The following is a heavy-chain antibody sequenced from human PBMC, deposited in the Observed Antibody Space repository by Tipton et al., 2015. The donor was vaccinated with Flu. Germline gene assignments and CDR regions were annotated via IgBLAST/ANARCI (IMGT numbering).Heavy chain of an antibody. CDR2: IYTSGST. CDR3: ARVRGGAGGNWFDP. CDR1: GGSISSYY. D-gene: IGHD3-10*01. V-gene: IGHV4-4*07. Sequence: LRLSCTVSGGSISSYYWSWIRQPAGKGLEWIGRIYTSGSTNYNPSLKSRVTMSVDTSKNQFSLKLSSVTAADTAVYYCARVRGGAGGNWFDPWGQGTLVTVSS. J-gene: IGHJ5*02.